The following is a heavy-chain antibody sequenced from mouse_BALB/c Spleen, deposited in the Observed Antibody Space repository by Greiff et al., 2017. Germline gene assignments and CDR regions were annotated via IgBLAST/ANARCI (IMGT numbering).Heavy chain of an antibody. CDR1: GFTFSGFW. J-gene: IGHJ2*01. Sequence: EVQLLESGGGLVQPGGSLGLSCEASGFTFSGFWMSWVRQTPGKTVEWIGDIYSDGSAINYAPSIKDRFTIVRDNDKGTLYLWMSNVRSEDPATFFCMRWNTVSGYWEQGNTHTVAA. CDR3: MRWNTVSGY. CDR2: IYSDGSAI. D-gene: IGHD1-1*01. V-gene: IGHV11-1*02.